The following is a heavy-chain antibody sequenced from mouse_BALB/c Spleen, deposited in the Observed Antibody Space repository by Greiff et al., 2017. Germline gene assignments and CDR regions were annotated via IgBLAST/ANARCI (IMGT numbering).Heavy chain of an antibody. CDR1: GYSITSGYY. CDR3: ARGRDGYAMDY. V-gene: IGHV3-6*02. J-gene: IGHJ4*01. Sequence: ESGPGLVKPSQSLSLTCSVTGYSITSGYYWNWIRQFPGNKLEWMGYISYDGSNNYNPSLKNRISITRDTSKNQFFLKLNSVTTEDTATYYCARGRDGYAMDYWGQGTSVTVSS. CDR2: ISYDGSN. D-gene: IGHD2-3*01.